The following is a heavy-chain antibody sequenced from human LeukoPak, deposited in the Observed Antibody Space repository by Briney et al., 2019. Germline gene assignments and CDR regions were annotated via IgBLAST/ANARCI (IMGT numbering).Heavy chain of an antibody. V-gene: IGHV4-34*01. CDR2: INHSGST. Sequence: SETLSLTCAVYGGSFSGYYWSWIRQPPGKGLEWIGEINHSGSTNYNPPLKSRVTISVDTSKNQFSLKLSSVTAADTAVYYCARAAIVVVVAADWFDPWGQGTLVTVSS. J-gene: IGHJ5*02. CDR1: GGSFSGYY. D-gene: IGHD2-15*01. CDR3: ARAAIVVVVAADWFDP.